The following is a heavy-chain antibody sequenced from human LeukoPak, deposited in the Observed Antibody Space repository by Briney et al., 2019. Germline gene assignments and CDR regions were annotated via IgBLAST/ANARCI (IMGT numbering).Heavy chain of an antibody. CDR2: IYYSGST. J-gene: IGHJ5*02. V-gene: IGHV4-30-4*08. CDR1: GGSISSSSVY. D-gene: IGHD3-10*01. CDR3: ARDRGSGSPHWFDP. Sequence: SETLSLTCTVSGGSISSSSVYWGWIRQPPGKGLEWIGYIYYSGSTSYNPSLKSRVIISVDTSKNQFSLKLSSVIAADTAVYYCARDRGSGSPHWFDPWGQGTLVTVSS.